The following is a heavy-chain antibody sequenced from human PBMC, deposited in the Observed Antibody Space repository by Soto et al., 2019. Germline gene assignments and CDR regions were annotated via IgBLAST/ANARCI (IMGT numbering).Heavy chain of an antibody. J-gene: IGHJ4*02. D-gene: IGHD3-22*01. Sequence: SETLSLTCSVSGASISSTSHYWNWIRQHPGKGLEWIGYIYYSGSTSYSPSLRSRVTISVDTSKNQFSLRLTSVTAAGTAVYYCARVGAAGYYYDSSAYSWGQGTLVTVSS. CDR1: GASISSTSHY. CDR3: ARVGAAGYYYDSSAYS. V-gene: IGHV4-31*03. CDR2: IYYSGST.